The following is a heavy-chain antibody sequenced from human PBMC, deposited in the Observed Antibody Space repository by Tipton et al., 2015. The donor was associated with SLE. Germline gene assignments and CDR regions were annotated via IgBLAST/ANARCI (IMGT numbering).Heavy chain of an antibody. CDR2: IYHSGST. J-gene: IGHJ5*02. D-gene: IGHD4-11*01. CDR3: ARYPESNYHWFGP. CDR1: GGSISSSSYY. V-gene: IGHV4-39*07. Sequence: TLSLTCTVSGGSISSSSYYWGWIRQPPGKGLEWIGSIYHSGSTNYNPSLKSRVTISVDTSKNQFSLKVSSVTAADTAVYYCARYPESNYHWFGPWGQGALVTVSS.